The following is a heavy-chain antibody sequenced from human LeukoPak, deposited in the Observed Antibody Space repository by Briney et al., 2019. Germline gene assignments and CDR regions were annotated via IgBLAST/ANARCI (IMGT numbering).Heavy chain of an antibody. J-gene: IGHJ4*02. Sequence: PGGSLRLSCAASGFTFSSYEMNWVRQAPGKGLEWVSYISSSGSTIYYADSVKGRFTISGDNAKNSLYLQMNSLRAEDTAVYYCARERRDCSGGSCYPYYFDYWSQGTLVTVSS. CDR1: GFTFSSYE. CDR3: ARERRDCSGGSCYPYYFDY. V-gene: IGHV3-48*03. D-gene: IGHD2-15*01. CDR2: ISSSGSTI.